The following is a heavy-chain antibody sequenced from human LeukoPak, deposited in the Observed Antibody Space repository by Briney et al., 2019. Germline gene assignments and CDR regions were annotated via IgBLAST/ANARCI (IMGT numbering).Heavy chain of an antibody. Sequence: GRSLRLSCAASGFTFSSYGMHWVRQAPGKGLEWVAVISYDGSNKYYADSVKGRFTISRDNSKNTLYPQMNSLRAEDTAVYYCAKDSVDYDILTGYDYFDYWGQGTLVTVSS. V-gene: IGHV3-30*18. D-gene: IGHD3-9*01. CDR1: GFTFSSYG. J-gene: IGHJ4*02. CDR3: AKDSVDYDILTGYDYFDY. CDR2: ISYDGSNK.